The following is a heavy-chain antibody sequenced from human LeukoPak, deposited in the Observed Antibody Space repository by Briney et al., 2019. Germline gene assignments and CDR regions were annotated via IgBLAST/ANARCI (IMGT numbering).Heavy chain of an antibody. V-gene: IGHV1-2*02. CDR3: ARDFRYDSSGYYPSGYFDY. CDR2: INPNSGGT. D-gene: IGHD3-22*01. CDR1: GYTFTGYS. Sequence: ASVKVSCKPSGYTFTGYSMHWVRQAPGQGLEWMGWINPNSGGTNYAQKFQGRVTMTRDTSISTAYMELSRLRSDDTAVYYCARDFRYDSSGYYPSGYFDYWGQGTLVTVSS. J-gene: IGHJ4*02.